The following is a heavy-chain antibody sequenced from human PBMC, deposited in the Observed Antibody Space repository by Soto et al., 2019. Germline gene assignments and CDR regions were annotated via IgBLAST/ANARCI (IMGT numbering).Heavy chain of an antibody. Sequence: SETLSLTCTVSGGSISSGGYYWSWIRQHPGKGLEWIGYIYYSGSTYYNPSLKSRVTISVDTSKNQFSLKLSSVTAADTAVYYCARDNGVVGTMVRYELFGWFDPWGQGTLVTVSS. CDR3: ARDNGVVGTMVRYELFGWFDP. CDR1: GGSISSGGYY. CDR2: IYYSGST. V-gene: IGHV4-31*03. D-gene: IGHD3-10*01. J-gene: IGHJ5*02.